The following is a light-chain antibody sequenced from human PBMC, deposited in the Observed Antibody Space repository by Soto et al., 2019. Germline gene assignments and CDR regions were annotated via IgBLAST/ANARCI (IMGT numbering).Light chain of an antibody. CDR1: ALANQY. V-gene: IGLV3-25*03. CDR3: QSANSSGTWV. CDR2: KDN. J-gene: IGLJ3*02. Sequence: SYELTQPPSVSVSPGQTARITCSGDALANQYAYWYQQRPGQAPVLVIYKDNERPSGIPERFSGSTSGTTVTLTISGVQAEDEADYYCQSANSSGTWVFGGGTKLTVL.